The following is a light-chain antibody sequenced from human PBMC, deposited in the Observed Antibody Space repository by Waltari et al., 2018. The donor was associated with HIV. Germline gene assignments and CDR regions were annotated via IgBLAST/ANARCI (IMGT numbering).Light chain of an antibody. V-gene: IGLV1-51*01. J-gene: IGLJ3*02. Sequence: QSVLTQPPSVSAAPGQKVTIPCSGSSSNIGKNYVCWYQQLPGTAPKLLIYDNNKRPSGIPDRFSGSKSGTSATLGITGLQTGDEADYYCGTWDSSLSAWVFGGGTKLTVL. CDR3: GTWDSSLSAWV. CDR1: SSNIGKNY. CDR2: DNN.